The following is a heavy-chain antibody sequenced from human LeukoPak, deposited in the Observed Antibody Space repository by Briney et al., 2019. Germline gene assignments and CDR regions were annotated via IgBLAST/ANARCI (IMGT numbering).Heavy chain of an antibody. J-gene: IGHJ4*02. V-gene: IGHV3-64*02. CDR1: GLTFRTYD. D-gene: IGHD1/OR15-1a*01. CDR3: ARGGSGQSGPYWDILPRH. Sequence: GGSLRLSCAVSGLTFRTYDMHRVRQAPGKGLEYVSGINSHGSDTHYADSVKGRFTISRDNSKNTLYLQMASVRPEDMGLYYCARGGSGQSGPYWDILPRHWGQGILVIVSS. CDR2: INSHGSDT.